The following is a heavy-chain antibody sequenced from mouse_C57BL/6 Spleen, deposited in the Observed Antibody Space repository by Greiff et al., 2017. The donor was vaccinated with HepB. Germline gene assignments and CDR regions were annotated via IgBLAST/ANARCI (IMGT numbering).Heavy chain of an antibody. J-gene: IGHJ3*01. CDR1: GYSFTGYY. Sequence: EVKLVESGPELVKPGASVKISCKASGYSFTGYYMNWVKQSPEKSLEWIGEINTSTGGTTYNQKFKAKATLTVDKSSSTAYMQLKSLTSEDSAVYYCAGHYYSNYQAWFAYWGQGTLVTVSA. V-gene: IGHV1-42*01. CDR2: INTSTGGT. CDR3: AGHYYSNYQAWFAY. D-gene: IGHD2-5*01.